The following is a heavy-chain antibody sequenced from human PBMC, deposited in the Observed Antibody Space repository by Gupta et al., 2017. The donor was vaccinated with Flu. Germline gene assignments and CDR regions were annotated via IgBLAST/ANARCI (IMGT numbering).Heavy chain of an antibody. CDR3: AKDWKWNYNNYGMNV. V-gene: IGHV3-30*18. Sequence: QEQVVEYGGGVVQPGRSLRLSCAAPGFRFRNSGMHWVRQAPGKGLEWVAVTSYDGSSKNYADSVKGRFTISRDNSKNTLYLQMNSLRTEDTAVYHCAKDWKWNYNNYGMNVWGQGTTVTVSS. CDR2: TSYDGSSK. D-gene: IGHD3-10*01. CDR1: GFRFRNSG. J-gene: IGHJ6*02.